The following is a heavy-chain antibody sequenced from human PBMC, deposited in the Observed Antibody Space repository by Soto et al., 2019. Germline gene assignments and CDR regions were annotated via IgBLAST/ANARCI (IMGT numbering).Heavy chain of an antibody. J-gene: IGHJ1*01. V-gene: IGHV3-9*01. D-gene: IGHD6-13*01. CDR2: INWNSGSI. CDR3: VKDESINWYSGHFRH. Sequence: SLRLSCAASGFTLDDYAMHWVRQVPGKGLEWVSGINWNSGSIGYADSVKGRFAISRDNAKNSLHLQMNSLRAEDTAFYYWVKDESINWYSGHFRHWGQGTLVTVSS. CDR1: GFTLDDYA.